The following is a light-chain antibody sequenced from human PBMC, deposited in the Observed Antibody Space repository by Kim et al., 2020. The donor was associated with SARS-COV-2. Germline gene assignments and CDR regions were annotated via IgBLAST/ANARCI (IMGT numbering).Light chain of an antibody. CDR2: KDT. Sequence: SPGQTARITCSGDILPKKYVRWFQQKPGQAPVVVIYKDTERPSGIPERFSGSSSGTTVTLTISGAQVEDEADYYGYSATDNNVRVFGGGTKLTVL. CDR3: YSATDNNVRV. J-gene: IGLJ3*02. V-gene: IGLV3-27*01. CDR1: ILPKKY.